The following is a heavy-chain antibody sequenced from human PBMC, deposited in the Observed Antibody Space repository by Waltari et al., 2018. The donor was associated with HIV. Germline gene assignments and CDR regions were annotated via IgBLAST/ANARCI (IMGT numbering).Heavy chain of an antibody. D-gene: IGHD1-1*01. J-gene: IGHJ4*02. CDR2: VRGNSYLPTT. CDR3: AMDRAYLYLLDC. V-gene: IGHV3-49*03. CDR1: GFAFRFFA. Sequence: EPQLVESGGGVVQPGRSLRLPCATSGFAFRFFALSWFRQCAEKGRQVGGRVRGNSYLPTTDYAASVKGRFPVTRDDYQITADLQINNQKTEDAAIYCCAMDRAYLYLLDCWGQGTQVTVSS.